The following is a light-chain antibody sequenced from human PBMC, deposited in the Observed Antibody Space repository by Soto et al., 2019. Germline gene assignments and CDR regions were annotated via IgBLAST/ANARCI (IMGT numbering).Light chain of an antibody. CDR1: NSDVGGYNY. V-gene: IGLV2-8*01. Sequence: QSALTQPPSASGSPGQSVTISCTGTNSDVGGYNYVSWYQQYPGTAPKLMIYEVHKRPSGVPDRFSGSKSGNTASLTVSGLQAEDEADYYCSSYAGMNGFDVVFGGGTKLTVL. CDR3: SSYAGMNGFDVV. CDR2: EVH. J-gene: IGLJ2*01.